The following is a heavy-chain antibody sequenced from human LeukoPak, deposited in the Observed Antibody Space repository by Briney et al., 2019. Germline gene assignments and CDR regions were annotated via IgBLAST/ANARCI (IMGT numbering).Heavy chain of an antibody. V-gene: IGHV4-34*01. J-gene: IGHJ4*02. CDR1: GGSFSGYY. D-gene: IGHD5-24*01. CDR3: ARGAGRWLQLRILDY. CDR2: INHSGST. Sequence: SETLSLTCAVYGGSFSGYYWSWIRQPPGKGLEWIGEINHSGSTNCNPALKSRVTTSVDTSTNQSALKLSSGTAADTAVYYCARGAGRWLQLRILDYWGQGTLVTVSS.